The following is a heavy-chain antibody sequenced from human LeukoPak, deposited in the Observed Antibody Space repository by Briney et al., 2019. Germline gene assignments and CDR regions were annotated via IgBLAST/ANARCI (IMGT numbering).Heavy chain of an antibody. Sequence: GGSLRLSCAASEFTFSSYSMNWVRQAPGKGLEWVSAISGSGSSTYYADSVKGRFTISRDNSKNTLYLQMNSLRVEDTAVYYCATPWGDYIGGGAFDIWGQGTMVTVSS. J-gene: IGHJ3*02. D-gene: IGHD4-17*01. CDR2: ISGSGSST. CDR3: ATPWGDYIGGGAFDI. V-gene: IGHV3-23*01. CDR1: EFTFSSYS.